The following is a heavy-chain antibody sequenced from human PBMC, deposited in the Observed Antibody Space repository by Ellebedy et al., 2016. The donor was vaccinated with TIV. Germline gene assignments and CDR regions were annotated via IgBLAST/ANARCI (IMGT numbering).Heavy chain of an antibody. CDR1: GYTFTNYG. Sequence: AASVKVSCKASGYTFTNYGVNWVRQAPGQGLEWVGWVYPKSGGTKYAQRFQGRVTMTRDTSISTAYMELTRLRSVDTAVYYCARASGYYGARFDYWGQGTLVTVSS. CDR2: VYPKSGGT. CDR3: ARASGYYGARFDY. V-gene: IGHV1-2*02. J-gene: IGHJ4*02. D-gene: IGHD3-22*01.